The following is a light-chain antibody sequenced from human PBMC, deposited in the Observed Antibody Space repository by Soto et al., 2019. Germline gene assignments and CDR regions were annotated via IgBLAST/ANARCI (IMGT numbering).Light chain of an antibody. J-gene: IGKJ1*01. V-gene: IGKV3-11*01. CDR2: DES. Sequence: EIVLTQSPATLSLSPGESATLSCRASQSIGSDLAWYQQQTGQAPRLLIYDESNRAPGIPDRFGGSGSGTDLNLTISRLEPEDFAVYHCQQRAKWPRTCGQGTKVDIK. CDR3: QQRAKWPRT. CDR1: QSIGSD.